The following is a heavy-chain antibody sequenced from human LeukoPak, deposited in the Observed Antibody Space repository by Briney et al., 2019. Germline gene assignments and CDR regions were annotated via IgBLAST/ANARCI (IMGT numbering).Heavy chain of an antibody. J-gene: IGHJ4*02. Sequence: GGSLRLSCAASGFTFSTYNMNWVRQAPGKGLEWVSYISSSSTTIYNADSVKGRFTISRDNSKNTLYLQMNSLRAEDTAVYYCAKDPRLRITMVRGVMSYFDYWGQGTLVTVSS. V-gene: IGHV3-48*01. CDR1: GFTFSTYN. D-gene: IGHD3-10*01. CDR2: ISSSSTTI. CDR3: AKDPRLRITMVRGVMSYFDY.